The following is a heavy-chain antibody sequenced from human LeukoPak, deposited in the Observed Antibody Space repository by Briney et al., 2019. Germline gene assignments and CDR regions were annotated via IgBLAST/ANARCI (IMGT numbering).Heavy chain of an antibody. J-gene: IGHJ1*01. CDR1: GFIFSNHG. D-gene: IGHD4-17*01. V-gene: IGHV3-21*05. CDR2: ISSTSTDI. Sequence: GGSLRLSCTASGFIFSNHGMNWVRQAPGKGLEWISYISSTSTDIYYVDSVKGRFTISRDNAKNTLYLQMNSLRVDDTAVYYCAEEIYGDATGGRFHHWGQGTLVTVSS. CDR3: AEEIYGDATGGRFHH.